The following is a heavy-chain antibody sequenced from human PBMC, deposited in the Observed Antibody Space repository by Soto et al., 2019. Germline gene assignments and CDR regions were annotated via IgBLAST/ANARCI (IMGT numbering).Heavy chain of an antibody. V-gene: IGHV1-18*01. Sequence: QVQLVQSGAEVKKPGASVKVSCKASGYTFTSYGISWVRQAPGQGLEWMGWISAYNGNTNYAQKLQGRVTMTTDTSTSTAYMELRSLRCDDTAVYYCAREGLGFLGWFSLYYFDYWGQGTLVTVSS. CDR1: GYTFTSYG. J-gene: IGHJ4*02. D-gene: IGHD3-3*01. CDR3: AREGLGFLGWFSLYYFDY. CDR2: ISAYNGNT.